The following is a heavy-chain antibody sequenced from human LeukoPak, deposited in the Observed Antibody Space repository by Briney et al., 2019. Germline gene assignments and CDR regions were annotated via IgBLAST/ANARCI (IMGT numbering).Heavy chain of an antibody. CDR1: GYSISSDYY. CDR3: ARDRHWTNDWVFDY. D-gene: IGHD1/OR15-1a*01. Sequence: SETLSLTCSVSGYSISSDYYWGWIRHPPGKGLEWIGCIYHSGSTYYNPSLKSRVTISVDTSKSQFSLKLSSVAAADTAVYYCARDRHWTNDWVFDYWGQGTLVTVSS. V-gene: IGHV4-38-2*02. CDR2: IYHSGST. J-gene: IGHJ4*02.